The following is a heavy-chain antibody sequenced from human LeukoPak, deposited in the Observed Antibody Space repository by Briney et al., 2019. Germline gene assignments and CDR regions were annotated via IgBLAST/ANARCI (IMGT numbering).Heavy chain of an antibody. CDR2: IDDDGTDT. CDR1: GFTFSSYS. V-gene: IGHV3-74*01. J-gene: IGHJ6*03. Sequence: PGGSLRLSCAASGFTFSSYSMNWVRQAPGKGPEWVSRIDDDGTDTHYAVSVKGRFTISRDNAKNTLYLQMNSLRGEDTAVYYCARGMLSSAGYHWYYYMDVWGKGAMVTVSS. CDR3: ARGMLSSAGYHWYYYMDV. D-gene: IGHD3-3*01.